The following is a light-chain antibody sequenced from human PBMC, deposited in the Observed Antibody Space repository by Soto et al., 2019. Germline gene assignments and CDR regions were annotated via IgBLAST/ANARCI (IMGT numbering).Light chain of an antibody. Sequence: QSALTQPASVSGSPGQSITISCTGTSSDVGSYNLVCWYQQHPGTAPKLMIYEGSKRPSGVSHRFSGSKSGNTASLTISGLQAEDEADYYCCSYAGSSTLVVFGGGTKLTVL. CDR1: SSDVGSYNL. CDR3: CSYAGSSTLVV. V-gene: IGLV2-23*01. J-gene: IGLJ2*01. CDR2: EGS.